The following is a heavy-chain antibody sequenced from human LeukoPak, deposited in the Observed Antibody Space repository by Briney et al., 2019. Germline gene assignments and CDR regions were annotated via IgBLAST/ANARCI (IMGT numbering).Heavy chain of an antibody. CDR3: ATVSGSQYAEYFQH. CDR2: ITSNGGST. CDR1: GFTFSRYA. Sequence: GGSLRLSCAAPGFTFSRYAMHWVRQAPGKGLEYVSAITSNGGSTYYANSVKGRFIISRDNSKNTLYLQLGSLRADDMAMYYCATVSGSQYAEYFQHWGQGTLVTVSS. J-gene: IGHJ1*01. D-gene: IGHD1-26*01. V-gene: IGHV3-64*01.